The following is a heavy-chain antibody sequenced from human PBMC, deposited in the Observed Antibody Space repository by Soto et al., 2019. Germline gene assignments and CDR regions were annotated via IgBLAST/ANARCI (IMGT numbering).Heavy chain of an antibody. D-gene: IGHD6-6*01. CDR2: MNPNSGNT. CDR1: GYTFTSYD. CDR3: ARVTMSSISLVWQHVPPYYGMDV. Sequence: QVQLVQSGAEVKKPGASVKVSCKASGYTFTSYDINWVRQATGQGLEWMGWMNPNSGNTGYAQKFQGRVTMTRNTSISTAYMEPSSMRSEDTAVYYCARVTMSSISLVWQHVPPYYGMDVWGQGNTVTVSS. J-gene: IGHJ6*02. V-gene: IGHV1-8*01.